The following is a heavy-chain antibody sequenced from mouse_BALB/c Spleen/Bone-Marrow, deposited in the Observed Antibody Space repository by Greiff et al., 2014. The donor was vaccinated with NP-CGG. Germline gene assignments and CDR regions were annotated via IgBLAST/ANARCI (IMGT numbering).Heavy chain of an antibody. CDR1: GYTFSSYW. D-gene: IGHD4-1*01. J-gene: IGHJ3*01. CDR2: ILPGSGST. V-gene: IGHV1-9*01. CDR3: ARDWDPFAY. Sequence: VQLQQSGAELMRPGASVKISCKATGYTFSSYWIEWVKQRPGHGLEWIGEILPGSGSTSYNGKFKGKATFTADTSSNTAYMQLSSLTSEDSAVYYCARDWDPFAYWGQGTLVTVSA.